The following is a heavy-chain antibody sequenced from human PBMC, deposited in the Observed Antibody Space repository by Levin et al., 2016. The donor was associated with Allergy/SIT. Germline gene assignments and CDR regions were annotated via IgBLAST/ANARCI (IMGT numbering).Heavy chain of an antibody. CDR3: ARSYYGSGIGPTREKNNWFDP. CDR1: GGSISSYY. D-gene: IGHD3-10*01. CDR2: IYTSGST. Sequence: SETLSLTCTVSGGSISSYYWSWIRQPAGKGLEWIGRIYTSGSTNYNPSLKSRVTMSVDTSKNQFSLKLSSVTAADTAVYYCARSYYGSGIGPTREKNNWFDPWGQGTLVTVSS. V-gene: IGHV4-4*07. J-gene: IGHJ5*02.